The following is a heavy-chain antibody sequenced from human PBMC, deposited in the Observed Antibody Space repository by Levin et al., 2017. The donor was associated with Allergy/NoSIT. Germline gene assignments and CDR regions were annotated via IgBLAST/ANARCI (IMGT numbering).Heavy chain of an antibody. D-gene: IGHD3-10*01. V-gene: IGHV3-72*01. CDR1: GFIFSDHY. CDR2: IRNKANSYTT. J-gene: IGHJ3*02. CDR3: ARRIVNTGGSETFDI. Sequence: GGSLRLSCEASGFIFSDHYMDWVRQAPGKGLEWVGRIRNKANSYTTEYAASVKGRFTISRDDSENSLYLQMNSLKTEDTAVYYCARRIVNTGGSETFDIWGQGTMVTVFS.